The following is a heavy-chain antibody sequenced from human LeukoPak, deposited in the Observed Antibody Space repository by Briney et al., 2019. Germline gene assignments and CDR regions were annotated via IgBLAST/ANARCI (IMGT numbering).Heavy chain of an antibody. Sequence: GLALRLSCAASRFSFRRYLMQWVGQAPAKGLVWVSRINTYGSSTSYADSVKGPFTTSRDKAKNTLYLQMNSLRAEDTAVYYCAKGPYYDSSGYYPAKGGYFAYWGQGTLVTVSS. CDR1: RFSFRRYL. CDR2: INTYGSST. V-gene: IGHV3-74*01. J-gene: IGHJ4*02. CDR3: AKGPYYDSSGYYPAKGGYFAY. D-gene: IGHD3-22*01.